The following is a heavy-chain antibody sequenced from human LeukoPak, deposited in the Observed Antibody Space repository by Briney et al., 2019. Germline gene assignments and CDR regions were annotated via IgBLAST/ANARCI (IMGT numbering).Heavy chain of an antibody. CDR1: GGSISSYY. CDR3: ARGHYGSGSYYRSGYYGMDV. D-gene: IGHD3-10*01. J-gene: IGHJ6*02. CDR2: IYYSGST. V-gene: IGHV4-59*01. Sequence: SETLSLTCTVSGGSISSYYWSWIRQPPGKGLEWIGYIYYSGSTNYNPSLKGRVTISVDTSKNQFSLKLSSVTAADTAVYYCARGHYGSGSYYRSGYYGMDVWGQGTTVTVSS.